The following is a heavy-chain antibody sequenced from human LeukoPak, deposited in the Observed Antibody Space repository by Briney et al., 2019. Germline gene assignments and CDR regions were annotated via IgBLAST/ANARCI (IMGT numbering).Heavy chain of an antibody. CDR2: IYYSGST. J-gene: IGHJ4*02. CDR3: ARHAGGISATGTRPFDY. D-gene: IGHD6-13*01. CDR1: GASFSSSTYY. Sequence: SETLSLTCTVSGASFSSSTYYWGWIRQPPGKGLEWIGSIYYSGSTYYNPSLKSRVTMSVDTSKNQYSLKLSSVTAADTAVYYCARHAGGISATGTRPFDYWGQGTLVTVSS. V-gene: IGHV4-39*01.